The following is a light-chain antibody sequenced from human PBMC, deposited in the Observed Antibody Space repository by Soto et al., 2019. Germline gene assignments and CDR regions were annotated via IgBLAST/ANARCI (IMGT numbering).Light chain of an antibody. V-gene: IGKV4-1*01. CDR1: QSVLYSSNNKNY. J-gene: IGKJ1*01. Sequence: DIVMSQSPDSLAVSLGERATIDCKSSQSVLYSSNNKNYLAWYQQKLGQPPKLLISWASTRESGVPDRFSGSGSGTDFTLTISCLQAEDVAVYYCQQYYTNPETFGQGTKVEIK. CDR3: QQYYTNPET. CDR2: WAS.